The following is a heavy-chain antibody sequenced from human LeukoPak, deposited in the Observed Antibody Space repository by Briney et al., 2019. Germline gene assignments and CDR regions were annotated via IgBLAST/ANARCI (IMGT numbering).Heavy chain of an antibody. CDR3: ARIDPVGRT. V-gene: IGHV3-20*04. CDR2: ISRSGATT. J-gene: IGHJ4*02. Sequence: GGSLRLSCSGSGFIVGEYGMSWVRQPPGKGLQWVSGISRSGATTGYADSVKGRFTISRDNAKNFVYLQMDRLRAEDTALYYCARIDPVGRTWGQGTLVIVSS. CDR1: GFIVGEYG. D-gene: IGHD1-26*01.